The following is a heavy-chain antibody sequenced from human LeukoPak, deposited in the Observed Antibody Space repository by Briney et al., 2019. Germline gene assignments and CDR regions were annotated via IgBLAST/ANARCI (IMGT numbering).Heavy chain of an antibody. CDR3: ARAAGTEDYYYGMDV. CDR2: ISSSSSYI. J-gene: IGHJ6*02. V-gene: IGHV3-21*01. CDR1: GFTFSSYS. D-gene: IGHD6-19*01. Sequence: PGGSLRLSCAASGFTFSSYSMNWVRQAPGKGLEWVSSISSSSSYIYYADSVKGRFTISRDNAKNSLYLQMNSLRAEDTAVYYCARAAGTEDYYYGMDVRGQGTTVTVSS.